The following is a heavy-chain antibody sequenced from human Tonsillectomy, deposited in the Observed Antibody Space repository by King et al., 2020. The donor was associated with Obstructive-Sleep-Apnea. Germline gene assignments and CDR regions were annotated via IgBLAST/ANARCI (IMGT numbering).Heavy chain of an antibody. CDR2: IYYSGST. J-gene: IGHJ5*02. Sequence: LQLQESGPGLVKPSQTLSLTCAVSGGSISSGGYSWSWIRQPPGKGLEWIGYIYYSGSTYYNPSLKSRVTISVDTSKNQFSLKLSSVTAADTAVYYCARDWSYYAFDPWGQGTLVTVSS. CDR3: ARDWSYYAFDP. V-gene: IGHV4-30-4*07. CDR1: GGSISSGGYS. D-gene: IGHD3-10*01.